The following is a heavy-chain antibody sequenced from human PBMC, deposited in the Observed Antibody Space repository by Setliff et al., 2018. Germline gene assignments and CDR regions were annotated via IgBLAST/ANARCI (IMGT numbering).Heavy chain of an antibody. D-gene: IGHD3-10*01. V-gene: IGHV4-39*01. CDR3: ARHLLVQGTYHFDY. Sequence: SETLSLTCSVSGGSISSGSYYWGWIRQSPGKGLEWIGNMYYSGSTYYNPSLKGRVTLSVDTTKNQFSLKLTSMTAADTAVYFCARHLLVQGTYHFDYWGQGSPVTVSS. J-gene: IGHJ4*02. CDR2: MYYSGST. CDR1: GGSISSGSYY.